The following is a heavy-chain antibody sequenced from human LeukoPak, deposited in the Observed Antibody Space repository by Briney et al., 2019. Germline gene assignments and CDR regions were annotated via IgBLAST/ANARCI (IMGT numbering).Heavy chain of an antibody. Sequence: AGGSLRLSCVASGFTFSGSAVHWVRQSSGKGLEWVGHIDKKDNLYATAYAESVKGRFTISRDDSKDTAFLHMDGLKTEDTALYYCTRDRGTYNWFDPWGQGTLVTVSS. CDR1: GFTFSGSA. D-gene: IGHD2-15*01. CDR3: TRDRGTYNWFDP. CDR2: IDKKDNLYAT. V-gene: IGHV3-73*01. J-gene: IGHJ5*02.